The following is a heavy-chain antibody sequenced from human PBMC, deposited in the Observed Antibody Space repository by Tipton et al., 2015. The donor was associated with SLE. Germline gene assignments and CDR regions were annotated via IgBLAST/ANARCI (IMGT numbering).Heavy chain of an antibody. Sequence: TLSLTCTVSGASISSYSYYWSWIRQPAGKGLEWIGRIYSSGSTTYNPTFKSRVTISIDTSKNQLSLKLNSVTAADTAVYYCARADYNLRYWGLGTLVTVSS. J-gene: IGHJ4*02. CDR3: ARADYNLRY. CDR1: GASISSYSYY. V-gene: IGHV4-61*02. D-gene: IGHD4-11*01. CDR2: IYSSGST.